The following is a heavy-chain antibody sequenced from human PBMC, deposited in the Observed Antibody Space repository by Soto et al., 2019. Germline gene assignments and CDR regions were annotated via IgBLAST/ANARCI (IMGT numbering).Heavy chain of an antibody. Sequence: QVHLVQSGAEVKKPGASVKVSCKASGYTFTSYGITWVRQAPGQGLEWMGWISAHNGNTDYAQKLQGRVIVTRDTSTCTAYMELRSLRSDATAVYYCARGRDGDYWGQGALVTVSS. V-gene: IGHV1-18*01. CDR1: GYTFTSYG. CDR2: ISAHNGNT. D-gene: IGHD6-6*01. J-gene: IGHJ4*02. CDR3: ARGRDGDY.